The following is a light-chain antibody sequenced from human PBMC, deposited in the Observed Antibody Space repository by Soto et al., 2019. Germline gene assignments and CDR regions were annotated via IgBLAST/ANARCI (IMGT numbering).Light chain of an antibody. V-gene: IGKV3-15*01. J-gene: IGKJ4*01. CDR2: GAS. Sequence: EIVMTQSPATLSVSPGDRAVLCCRASHSVDSNLAWYQQKPGQSPRLIIYGASTRATGIPARFSGSGSGTEFTLTISSLQSEDFAVYYCQQYNNWPPLTFGGGTKVEIK. CDR1: HSVDSN. CDR3: QQYNNWPPLT.